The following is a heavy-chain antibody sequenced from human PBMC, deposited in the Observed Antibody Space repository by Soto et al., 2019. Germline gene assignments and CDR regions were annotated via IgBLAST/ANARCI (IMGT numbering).Heavy chain of an antibody. V-gene: IGHV1-8*01. Sequence: ASVKVSCKASGYSFTSHDINWVRQATGQGREWMGWMNPKSGNTNFAQRFQGRVTMTRNTSISTAYMELSSLRSEGTAVYYCARKIVVVTSTHLYYYYGIDVWGQGPTITV. CDR3: ARKIVVVTSTHLYYYYGIDV. CDR2: MNPKSGNT. CDR1: GYSFTSHD. D-gene: IGHD2-21*02. J-gene: IGHJ6*02.